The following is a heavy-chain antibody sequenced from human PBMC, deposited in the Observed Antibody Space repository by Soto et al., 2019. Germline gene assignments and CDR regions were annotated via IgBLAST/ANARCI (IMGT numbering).Heavy chain of an antibody. Sequence: TPETLSLTCTVSGGSISSGGYYWSWIRQHPGKGLEWIGYIYYSGSTYYNPSLKSRVTISVDTSKNQFSLKLSSVTAADTAVYYCASGDYSNYVDYWGQGTLVTVSS. CDR1: GGSISSGGYY. CDR2: IYYSGST. V-gene: IGHV4-31*03. D-gene: IGHD4-4*01. J-gene: IGHJ4*02. CDR3: ASGDYSNYVDY.